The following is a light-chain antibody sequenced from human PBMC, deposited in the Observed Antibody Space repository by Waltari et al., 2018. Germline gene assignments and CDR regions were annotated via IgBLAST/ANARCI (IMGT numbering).Light chain of an antibody. CDR1: QSVNSY. V-gene: IGKV3-11*01. Sequence: SCRTSQSVNSYLAWYQHKPGQAPRLLIYDASNRATGIPARFSGSGSGTDFTLTISSLEPDDFALYYCQQRFTWPSITFGQGTRLEIK. CDR2: DAS. CDR3: QQRFTWPSIT. J-gene: IGKJ5*01.